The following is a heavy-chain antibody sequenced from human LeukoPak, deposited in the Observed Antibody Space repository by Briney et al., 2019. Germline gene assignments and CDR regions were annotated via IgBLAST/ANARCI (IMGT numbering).Heavy chain of an antibody. Sequence: SQTLSLTCAISGDSVSSNSAAWNWIRQSPSRGLEWLGRTYYRSKWYNDYAVSVKSRITINPDTSKNQFSLQLNSVTPEDTAVYYCARARYYGSGSSYNGFDPWGQGTLVTVSS. CDR2: TYYRSKWYN. CDR3: ARARYYGSGSSYNGFDP. CDR1: GDSVSSNSAA. J-gene: IGHJ5*02. V-gene: IGHV6-1*01. D-gene: IGHD3-10*01.